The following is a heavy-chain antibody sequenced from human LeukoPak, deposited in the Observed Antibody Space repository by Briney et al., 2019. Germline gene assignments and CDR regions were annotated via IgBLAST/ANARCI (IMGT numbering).Heavy chain of an antibody. CDR2: IYYSGST. CDR1: GVSISSYY. V-gene: IGHV4-59*01. D-gene: IGHD3-3*01. J-gene: IGHJ4*02. Sequence: SETLSLTCTVSGVSISSYYWSWIRQPPGKGLEWIGYIYYSGSTNYNPSLKSRVTISVDTSKNQFSLKLSSVTAADTAVYYCARNSRGDFWSGYYSDWGQGTLVTVSS. CDR3: ARNSRGDFWSGYYSD.